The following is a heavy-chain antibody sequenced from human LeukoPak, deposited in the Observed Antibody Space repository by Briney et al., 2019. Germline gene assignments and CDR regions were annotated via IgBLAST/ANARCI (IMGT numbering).Heavy chain of an antibody. J-gene: IGHJ5*02. D-gene: IGHD2-2*02. CDR1: GYTFTGYY. CDR2: INPNSGGT. Sequence: GASVKVSCKASGYTFTGYYMHWVRQAPGQGVEWMGWINPNSGGTNYAQKFQGRVTMTRDTSISTAYMELSRLRSDDTAVYYCARGYCSSTSCYRDKGFWFDPWGQGTLVTVSS. CDR3: ARGYCSSTSCYRDKGFWFDP. V-gene: IGHV1-2*02.